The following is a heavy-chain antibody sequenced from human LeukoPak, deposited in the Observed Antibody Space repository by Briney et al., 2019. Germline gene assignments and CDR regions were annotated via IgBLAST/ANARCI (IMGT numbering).Heavy chain of an antibody. CDR1: GGSISSYY. V-gene: IGHV4-59*01. CDR3: ARSSSYYAYFDY. J-gene: IGHJ4*02. Sequence: SETLSLTCTVSGGSISSYYWSWIRQPPGKGLEWIGYIYYSGSANYNPSLKSRVTISLDTSKNQFSLKLSSVTAADTAVYYCARSSSYYAYFDYWGQGTLVTVSS. CDR2: IYYSGSA. D-gene: IGHD1-26*01.